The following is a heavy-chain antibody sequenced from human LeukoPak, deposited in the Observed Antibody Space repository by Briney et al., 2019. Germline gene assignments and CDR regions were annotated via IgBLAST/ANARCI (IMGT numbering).Heavy chain of an antibody. Sequence: QPGGSLTLSCAPSGFILSSLAMRWVRPAPGKWREWVSAISGSGGSTYYADTVKGRFTISRDNSKNTLYLQMNSLRAEETAVYYCAKDLVTWGYSYGWAFDIRGQGTMVTVSS. CDR1: GFILSSLA. J-gene: IGHJ3*02. CDR2: ISGSGGST. V-gene: IGHV3-23*01. CDR3: AKDLVTWGYSYGWAFDI. D-gene: IGHD5-18*01.